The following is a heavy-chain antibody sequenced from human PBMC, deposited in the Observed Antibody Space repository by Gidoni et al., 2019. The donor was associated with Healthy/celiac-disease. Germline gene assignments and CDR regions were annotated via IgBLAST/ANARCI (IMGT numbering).Heavy chain of an antibody. V-gene: IGHV3-48*01. J-gene: IGHJ4*02. CDR1: GFTFSSYS. CDR2: ISSSSSTI. CDR3: ARDSKTNIAAADTRPGSVY. Sequence: EVQLVESGGGLVQPGGSLRLSCAASGFTFSSYSMHWVRQAPGKGLEWVSYISSSSSTIYYADSVKGRFTISRDNAKNSLYLQMNSLRAEDTAVYYCARDSKTNIAAADTRPGSVYWGQGTLVTVSS. D-gene: IGHD6-13*01.